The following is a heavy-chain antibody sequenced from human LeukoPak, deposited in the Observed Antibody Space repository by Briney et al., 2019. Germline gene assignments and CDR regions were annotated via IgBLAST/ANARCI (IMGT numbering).Heavy chain of an antibody. Sequence: SVKVSCKASGGTFSSYAISWVRQAPGQGLEWMGGIIPIFGTANCAQKFQGRVTITADESTSTAYMELSSLRSEDTAVYYCARGGIATVRFDPWGQGTLVTVSS. CDR2: IIPIFGTA. CDR1: GGTFSSYA. V-gene: IGHV1-69*01. D-gene: IGHD1-1*01. CDR3: ARGGIATVRFDP. J-gene: IGHJ5*02.